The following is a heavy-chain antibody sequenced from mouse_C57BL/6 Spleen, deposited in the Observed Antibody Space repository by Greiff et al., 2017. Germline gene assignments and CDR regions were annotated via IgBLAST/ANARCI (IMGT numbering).Heavy chain of an antibody. CDR2: IYPGGGYT. J-gene: IGHJ3*01. D-gene: IGHD3-2*02. V-gene: IGHV1-63*01. CDR1: GYTFTNYW. CDR3: ARSAQEGSWFAD. Sequence: VQLVESGAELVRPGNSVTMSCKASGYTFTNYWIGWAKQSPGHGLVWIGDIYPGGGYTNYNEKFKGKATLTADKSSNTSYLQFSNLTSEDSAIYYCARSAQEGSWFADWGQGTLVTVSA.